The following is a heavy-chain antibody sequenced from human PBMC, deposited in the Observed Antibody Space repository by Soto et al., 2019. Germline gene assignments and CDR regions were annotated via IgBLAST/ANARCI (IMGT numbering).Heavy chain of an antibody. CDR1: GLTFSNYW. CDR3: ARPARECSSPGCAN. D-gene: IGHD2-2*01. CDR2: INRDGSET. V-gene: IGHV3-7*01. J-gene: IGHJ4*02. Sequence: EVQLVESGGGLVQPGGSLRLSCVVSGLTFSNYWMSWVRQAPGKGLEWVANINRDGSETYYVDSVKGRFTISRDNIKNSLYLQMTSLRAEDTAVYYCARPARECSSPGCANCGQGTLVTVSS.